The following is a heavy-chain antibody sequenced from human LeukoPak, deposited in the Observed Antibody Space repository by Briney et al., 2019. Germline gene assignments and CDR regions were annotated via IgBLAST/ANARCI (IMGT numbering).Heavy chain of an antibody. CDR1: GGSFSGYY. V-gene: IGHV4-34*01. CDR2: INHSGST. D-gene: IGHD3-22*01. CDR3: ARGYYDSRGYSNTFDI. Sequence: SETLSLTCAVYGGSFSGYYWSWIRQPPGKGLEWIGEINHSGSTKYNPSLESRVTISVDASNNQFSLRLSSVTAADTAFYYCARGYYDSRGYSNTFDIWGQGTLVTVSS. J-gene: IGHJ3*02.